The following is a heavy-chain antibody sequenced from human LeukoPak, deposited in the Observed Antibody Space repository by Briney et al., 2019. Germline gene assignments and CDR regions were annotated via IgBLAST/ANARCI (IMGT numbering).Heavy chain of an antibody. V-gene: IGHV4-30-4*08. CDR2: IYYSGST. Sequence: PSETLSLTCAVYGGSFSGYYWSWIRQPPGKGLEWIGYIYYSGSTYYNPSLKSRVTISVDTSKNQFSLKLSSVTAADTAVYYCASFGVTVGGYYFDYWGQGTLVTVSS. J-gene: IGHJ4*02. CDR1: GGSFSGYY. D-gene: IGHD4-11*01. CDR3: ASFGVTVGGYYFDY.